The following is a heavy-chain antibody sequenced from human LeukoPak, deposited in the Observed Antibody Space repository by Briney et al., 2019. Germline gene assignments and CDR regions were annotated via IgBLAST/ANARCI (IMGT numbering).Heavy chain of an antibody. D-gene: IGHD1-26*01. CDR1: GYTFTGYY. Sequence: ASVKVSCKASGYTFTGYYMHWVRQAPGQGLEWMGWINPNSGGTNYAQKFEGRVTMTRDTCISRAYMELRRLRSDDTAVYYCAREATTQGVNFAYWGQGTLVTVSS. CDR2: INPNSGGT. J-gene: IGHJ4*02. CDR3: AREATTQGVNFAY. V-gene: IGHV1-2*02.